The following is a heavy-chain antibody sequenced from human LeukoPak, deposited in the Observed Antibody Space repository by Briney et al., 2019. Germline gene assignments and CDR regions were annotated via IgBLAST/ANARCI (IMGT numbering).Heavy chain of an antibody. CDR1: GFTFSSYS. J-gene: IGHJ4*02. CDR3: ARDRSYSSSWSYFDY. V-gene: IGHV3-48*02. D-gene: IGHD6-13*01. Sequence: GGSLRLSCAASGFTFSSYSMNWVRQAPGKGLEWVSYISGSSGAIYYADSVKGRFTISRDNAKNSLYLQMNSLRDEDTAVYYCARDRSYSSSWSYFDYWGQGTLVTVSS. CDR2: ISGSSGAI.